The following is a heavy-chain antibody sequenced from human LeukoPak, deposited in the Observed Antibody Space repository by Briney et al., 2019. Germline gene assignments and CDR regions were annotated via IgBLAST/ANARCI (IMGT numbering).Heavy chain of an antibody. V-gene: IGHV3-48*04. D-gene: IGHD3-10*02. CDR3: AELGITMIGGV. CDR1: GFTFSSYS. J-gene: IGHJ6*04. CDR2: ISSSGSTI. Sequence: GGSLRLSCAAYGFTFSSYSLNWVRQAPGQGLEWVSYISSSGSTIYYEDSVKGRFTISRDNVKNSLYLQMSSLRAEDTAVYYCAELGITMIGGVWGKGTTVTISS.